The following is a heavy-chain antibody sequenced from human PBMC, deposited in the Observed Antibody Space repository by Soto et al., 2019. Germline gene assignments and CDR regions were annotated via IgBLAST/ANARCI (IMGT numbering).Heavy chain of an antibody. D-gene: IGHD1-26*01. CDR3: AKGQTRYSGGYCFDY. J-gene: IGHJ4*02. CDR1: GFTFSSYA. V-gene: IGHV3-23*01. Sequence: GGSLRLSCAASGFTFSSYAMSWVRQAPGKGLEWVSAISGSGGSTYYADSVKGRFTISRDNSKNTLYLQMNSLRAEDTALYYCAKGQTRYSGGYCFDYWGQGTLVTVSS. CDR2: ISGSGGST.